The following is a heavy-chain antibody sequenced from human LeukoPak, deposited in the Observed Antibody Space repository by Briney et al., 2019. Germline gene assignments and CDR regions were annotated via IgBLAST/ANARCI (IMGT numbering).Heavy chain of an antibody. J-gene: IGHJ5*02. V-gene: IGHV1-69*10. Sequence: ASVKVSCKASGGTFSDYALNWVRQAPGQGLEWMGVFIPILGTANSTQKFQGRVTITADISTNTVYMELSSLRSEDTAVYFCARDARHRYCSSSSCYRGWLDPWGQGTPVTVSS. CDR3: ARDARHRYCSSSSCYRGWLDP. CDR1: GGTFSDYA. CDR2: FIPILGTA. D-gene: IGHD2-2*01.